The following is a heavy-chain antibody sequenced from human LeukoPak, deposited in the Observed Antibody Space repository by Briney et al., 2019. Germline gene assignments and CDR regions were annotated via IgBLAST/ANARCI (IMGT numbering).Heavy chain of an antibody. Sequence: PSETLSLTCTVSGGSISSSSYYWGWIRQPPGKGLEWIGSIYYSGSTYYNPSLKSRVTISVDTSKNQFSLKLSSVTAADTAVYYCARGHSSGYYYGPYYFDYWGQGTLVTVSS. CDR1: GGSISSSSYY. V-gene: IGHV4-39*07. J-gene: IGHJ4*02. CDR3: ARGHSSGYYYGPYYFDY. CDR2: IYYSGST. D-gene: IGHD3-22*01.